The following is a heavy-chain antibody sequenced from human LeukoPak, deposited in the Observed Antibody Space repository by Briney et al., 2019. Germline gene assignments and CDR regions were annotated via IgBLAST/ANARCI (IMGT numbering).Heavy chain of an antibody. CDR3: ARGCYSSGWYTCPPFDY. J-gene: IGHJ4*02. Sequence: SETLSLTCAVYGGSFSGYYWSWIRQPPGKGLEWLGEINHSGSTNYNPSLKSRVTISVDTSKNQFSLKLSSVTAADTAVYYCARGCYSSGWYTCPPFDYWGQGTLVTVSS. CDR2: INHSGST. CDR1: GGSFSGYY. D-gene: IGHD6-19*01. V-gene: IGHV4-34*01.